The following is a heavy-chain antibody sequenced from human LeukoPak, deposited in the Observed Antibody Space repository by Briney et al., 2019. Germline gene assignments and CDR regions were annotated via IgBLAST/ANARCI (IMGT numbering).Heavy chain of an antibody. CDR2: ISAYNGNT. V-gene: IGHV1-8*02. Sequence: ASVKVSCKASGYTFTSYGISWVRQAPGQGLEWMGWISAYNGNTGYAQKFQGRVTMTRNTSISTAYMELSSLRSEDTAVYYCARVFRGSRRINYYYYYMDVWGKGTTVTISS. CDR3: ARVFRGSRRINYYYYYMDV. D-gene: IGHD3-10*02. J-gene: IGHJ6*03. CDR1: GYTFTSYG.